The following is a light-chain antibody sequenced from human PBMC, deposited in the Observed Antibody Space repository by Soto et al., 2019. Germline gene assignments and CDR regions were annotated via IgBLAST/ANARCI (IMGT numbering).Light chain of an antibody. CDR1: QSVNSN. Sequence: EIVMTQSPVTLSVSPGDRATLSCRASQSVNSNLAWYQQKPGQTPKLLIYVASTRATGIPARLSGSGSGTEFTLTISSLQSEDFAVYYCQQYHVWPLHLGGGTKVEFK. V-gene: IGKV3-15*01. CDR2: VAS. CDR3: QQYHVWPLH. J-gene: IGKJ4*01.